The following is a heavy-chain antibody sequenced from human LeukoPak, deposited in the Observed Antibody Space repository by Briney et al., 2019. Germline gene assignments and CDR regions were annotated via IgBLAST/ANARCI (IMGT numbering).Heavy chain of an antibody. CDR3: AGERPSSSWYDY. CDR1: TFTFSNYW. D-gene: IGHD6-13*01. Sequence: GGSLRLSCAASTFTFSNYWMSWVRRAPGKGLEWVANIKQDGSEKYYVDSVKGRFTISRDNAKNSLFLQMDSLRAEDTAVYYCAGERPSSSWYDYWGQGTLVTVSS. V-gene: IGHV3-7*01. J-gene: IGHJ4*02. CDR2: IKQDGSEK.